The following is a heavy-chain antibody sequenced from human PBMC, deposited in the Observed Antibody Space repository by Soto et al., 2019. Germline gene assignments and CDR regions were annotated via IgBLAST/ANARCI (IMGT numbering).Heavy chain of an antibody. V-gene: IGHV3-23*01. D-gene: IGHD1-26*01. CDR1: GFTFSTYA. CDR3: VKEKYAGSGMYRYYDFYHGMDV. CDR2: ISRNSEIT. Sequence: GGSLRLSCAPSGFTFSTYAISWVRQAPGKGLEWVPTISRNSEITYYADSVKGRFTISKDSPTNTLYLHMSSLRAEDTAAYYCVKEKYAGSGMYRYYDFYHGMDVWGQGPPVTV. J-gene: IGHJ6*02.